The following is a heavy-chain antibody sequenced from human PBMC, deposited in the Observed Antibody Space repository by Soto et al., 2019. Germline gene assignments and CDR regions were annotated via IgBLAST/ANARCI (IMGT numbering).Heavy chain of an antibody. J-gene: IGHJ4*02. Sequence: ASETVSLTCAVSGYSISSGFYWGWLRQPPGKGLEWIGIMFHSGSTYYNPSLQSRVTISVDTSKNQVSLKLTSVTVDDTAVYFCANQRSREGYNFIEYWGQG. CDR2: MFHSGST. D-gene: IGHD5-12*01. V-gene: IGHV4-38-2*01. CDR3: ANQRSREGYNFIEY. CDR1: GYSISSGFY.